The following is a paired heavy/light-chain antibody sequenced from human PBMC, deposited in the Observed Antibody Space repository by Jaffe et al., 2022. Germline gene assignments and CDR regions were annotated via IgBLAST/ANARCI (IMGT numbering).Light chain of an antibody. V-gene: IGLV3-10*01. CDR2: EDS. J-gene: IGLJ3*02. CDR1: ALPKKY. CDR3: YSTDISGNHRV. Sequence: SYELTQPPSVSVSPGQTARITCSGDALPKKYAYWYQQKSGQAPVLVIYEDSKRPSGIPERFSGSSSGTMATLTISGAQVEDEADYYCYSTDISGNHRVFGGGTKLTVL.
Heavy chain of an antibody. V-gene: IGHV3-7*01. J-gene: IGHJ5*02. CDR3: ARDLKGPMNTVNWFDP. CDR2: IKQDGSEK. Sequence: EVQVVESGGGLVQPGGSLRLSCAASGFTFSSYWMSWVRQAPGKGLEWVANIKQDGSEKYYVESVKGRFTISRDNAKNSLYLQMNSLRAEDTAIYYCARDLKGPMNTVNWFDPWGQGTLVTVSS. CDR1: GFTFSSYW. D-gene: IGHD4-17*01.